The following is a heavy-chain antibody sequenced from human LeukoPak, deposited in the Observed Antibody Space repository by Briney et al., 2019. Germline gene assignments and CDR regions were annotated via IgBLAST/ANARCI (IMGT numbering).Heavy chain of an antibody. CDR2: INPNSDDP. V-gene: IGHV1-2*02. Sequence: GASVKVSCKASGYTFTDYYMHWVRQAPGQGLEWMGWINPNSDDPKYAQKFQGRVTMTRDTSISTAYMELSSLRSDDTAIDYCARDGGHYYDASGYYSGFDYWGQGTLVTVSS. CDR1: GYTFTDYY. D-gene: IGHD3-22*01. J-gene: IGHJ4*02. CDR3: ARDGGHYYDASGYYSGFDY.